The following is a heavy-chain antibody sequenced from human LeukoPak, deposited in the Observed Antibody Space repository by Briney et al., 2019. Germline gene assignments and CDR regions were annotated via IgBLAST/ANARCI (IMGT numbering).Heavy chain of an antibody. Sequence: PGESLKISCQASGYTFIASWSGWVPQIPGKGWEWMGIIYSSGSDTSYSPSFQGQVTISADKSINTAYLQWSSLNASDTAMYYCARVGYSGYESDSWGQGTLVTVSS. CDR2: IYSSGSDT. V-gene: IGHV5-51*02. J-gene: IGHJ4*02. D-gene: IGHD5-12*01. CDR1: GYTFIASW. CDR3: ARVGYSGYESDS.